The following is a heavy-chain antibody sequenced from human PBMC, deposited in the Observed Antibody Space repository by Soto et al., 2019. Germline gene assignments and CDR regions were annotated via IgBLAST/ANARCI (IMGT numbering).Heavy chain of an antibody. CDR2: IYSGGT. D-gene: IGHD3-22*01. J-gene: IGHJ5*02. CDR3: ARRGTSSGYSDAS. CDR1: GGSIRSSSHY. Sequence: QLQLQESGPGLVKPSETLSLTCSVSGGSIRSSSHYWGWIRQSPEKGLEWIGSIYSGGTYYNPSLRRQVTISVDTSRSQFSLKRSAVTAADTAVYFCARRGTSSGYSDASWGQGTLVTVSS. V-gene: IGHV4-39*01.